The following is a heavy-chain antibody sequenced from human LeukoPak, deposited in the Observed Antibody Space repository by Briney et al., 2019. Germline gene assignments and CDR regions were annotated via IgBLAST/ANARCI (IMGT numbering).Heavy chain of an antibody. CDR2: IYYSGST. J-gene: IGHJ4*02. D-gene: IGHD1-26*01. Sequence: SETLSLTCTVSGGSISSSSYYWGWIRQPPGKGLEWIGSIYYSGSTYYNPSLKSRVTISVDTSKNQFSLKLSSGTAADTAVYYCARLGATGHYWGQGTLVTVSS. CDR1: GGSISSSSYY. V-gene: IGHV4-39*01. CDR3: ARLGATGHY.